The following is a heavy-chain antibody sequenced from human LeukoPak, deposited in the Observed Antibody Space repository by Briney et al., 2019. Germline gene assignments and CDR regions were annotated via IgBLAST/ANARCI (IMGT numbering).Heavy chain of an antibody. V-gene: IGHV3-21*01. CDR3: ARVRSITGTFDAFDI. CDR1: GFTFSSYS. Sequence: GSLRLSCAASGFTFSSYSKNWVRQAPGKGLEWVSSISSSSSYIYYADSVKGRFTISRDNAKNSLYLQMNSLRAEDTAVYYCARVRSITGTFDAFDIWGQGTMVTVSS. D-gene: IGHD1-7*01. CDR2: ISSSSSYI. J-gene: IGHJ3*02.